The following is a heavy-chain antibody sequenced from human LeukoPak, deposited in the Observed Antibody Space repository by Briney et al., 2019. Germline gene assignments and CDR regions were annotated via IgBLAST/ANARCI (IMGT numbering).Heavy chain of an antibody. CDR1: GYTFTSYD. V-gene: IGHV1-8*01. D-gene: IGHD6-13*01. J-gene: IGHJ6*04. CDR2: MNPNSGNT. CDR3: ARGTFQQSPPDV. Sequence: ASVKVSCKASGYTFTSYDINWVRQATGQGLEWMGWMNPNSGNTGYAQKFQGRVTMTRNTSISTAHMELSSLRSEDTAVYYCARGTFQQSPPDVWGKGTTVTVSS.